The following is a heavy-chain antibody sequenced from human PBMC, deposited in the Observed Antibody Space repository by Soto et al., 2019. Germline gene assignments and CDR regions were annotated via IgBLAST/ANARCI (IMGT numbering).Heavy chain of an antibody. CDR3: ARDGGEIIPAAIGGGYGMDV. V-gene: IGHV3-11*06. D-gene: IGHD2-2*01. Sequence: GGSLRLSCAASGFTFSDYYMSWIRQAPGKGLEWISYVSGSNIYTNYADSVKGRFTVSRDNADNSLYLQMNSLRVEDTAVYYCARDGGEIIPAAIGGGYGMDVWGQGTTVTVS. CDR1: GFTFSDYY. CDR2: VSGSNIYT. J-gene: IGHJ6*02.